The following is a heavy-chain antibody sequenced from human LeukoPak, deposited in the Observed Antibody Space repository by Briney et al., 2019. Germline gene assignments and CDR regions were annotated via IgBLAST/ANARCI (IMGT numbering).Heavy chain of an antibody. D-gene: IGHD3-10*01. V-gene: IGHV4-30-2*01. CDR3: AREVRWFGELLGYFDY. Sequence: SQTLSLTCTVSGGSISSGGYYWSWIRQPPGKGLEWIGHIYHSGSTYYNPSLKSRVTISVDRSKNQFSLKLSSVTAADTAVYYCAREVRWFGELLGYFDYWGQGTLVTVSS. CDR2: IYHSGST. CDR1: GGSISSGGYY. J-gene: IGHJ4*02.